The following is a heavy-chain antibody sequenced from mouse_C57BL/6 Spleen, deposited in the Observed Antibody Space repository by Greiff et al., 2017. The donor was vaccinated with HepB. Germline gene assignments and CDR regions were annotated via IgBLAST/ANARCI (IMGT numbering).Heavy chain of an antibody. CDR3: ARHSYDGYFDV. D-gene: IGHD2-12*01. J-gene: IGHJ1*03. CDR2: ISGGGGNT. V-gene: IGHV5-9*01. CDR1: GFTFSSYT. Sequence: LVESGGGLVKPGGSLKLSCAASGFTFSSYTMSWVRQTPEKRLEWVATISGGGGNTYYPDSVKGRFTISRDNAKNTLYLQMSSLRSEDTALYYCARHSYDGYFDVWGTGTTVTVSS.